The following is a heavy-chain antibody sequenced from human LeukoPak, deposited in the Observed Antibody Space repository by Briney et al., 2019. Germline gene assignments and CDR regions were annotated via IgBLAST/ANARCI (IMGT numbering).Heavy chain of an antibody. J-gene: IGHJ4*02. CDR1: GFTFSSYG. Sequence: AGGSLRLSCAASGFTFSSYGMHWVRQAPGKGLEWVAFIRYDGSNKYYADSVKGRFTISRDNSKNTLYLQMNSLRAEDTAVYYCARTDAMIVVVTGGFDYWGQGTLVTVSS. CDR2: IRYDGSNK. CDR3: ARTDAMIVVVTGGFDY. V-gene: IGHV3-30*02. D-gene: IGHD3-22*01.